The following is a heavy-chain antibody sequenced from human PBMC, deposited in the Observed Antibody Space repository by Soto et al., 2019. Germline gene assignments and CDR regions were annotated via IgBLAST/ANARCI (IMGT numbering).Heavy chain of an antibody. V-gene: IGHV1-18*04. CDR3: ARDRGYYDSSGFGAFDI. CDR1: GYTFTSYG. J-gene: IGHJ3*02. CDR2: ISAYNGNT. Sequence: ASVKVSCKASGYTFTSYGISWVRQAPGQGLEWMGWISAYNGNTNYAQKLQGRVTMTTDTSTSTAYTELRSLRSDDTAVYYCARDRGYYDSSGFGAFDIWGQGTMVTVSS. D-gene: IGHD3-22*01.